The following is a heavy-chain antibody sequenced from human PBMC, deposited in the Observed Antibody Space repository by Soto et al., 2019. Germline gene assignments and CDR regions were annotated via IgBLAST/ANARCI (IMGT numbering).Heavy chain of an antibody. CDR2: IDPSDSYT. V-gene: IGHV5-10-1*03. Sequence: EVQLVQSGAEVKKPGESLRISCKGSGYSFTSYWISWVRQMPGKGLEWMGRIDPSDSYTNYSPSFQGHVTISADKSISTAYLQWSSLKASDTAMYYCARLGTSLTPIWVGELLSDFWGQGTLVTVSS. D-gene: IGHD3-10*01. CDR1: GYSFTSYW. CDR3: ARLGTSLTPIWVGELLSDF. J-gene: IGHJ4*02.